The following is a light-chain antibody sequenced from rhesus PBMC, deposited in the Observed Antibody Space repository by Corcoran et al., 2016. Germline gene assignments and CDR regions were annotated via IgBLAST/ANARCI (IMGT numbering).Light chain of an antibody. Sequence: EIVLTQSPATLSLSPGERATLSCRASQSVRSSLAWYQQKTGQAPRLLLYDASNRATGTPARFSGSGSGTDFTLTVSSLEPEDVGVYYCQQYNKRPWTFGQGTKVELK. J-gene: IGKJ1*01. CDR3: QQYNKRPWT. CDR2: DAS. CDR1: QSVRSS. V-gene: IGKV3-35*01.